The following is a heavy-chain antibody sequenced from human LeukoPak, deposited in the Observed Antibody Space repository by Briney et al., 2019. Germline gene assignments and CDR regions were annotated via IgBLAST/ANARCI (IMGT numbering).Heavy chain of an antibody. CDR3: ARDKALKGVAARYAFDI. Sequence: SVKVSCKASGGTFSSYAISWVRQAPGQGLEWMGGIIPIFGTANYALKFQGRVTITADKSTSTAYMELSSLRSEDTAVYYCARDKALKGVAARYAFDIWGQGTMVTVSS. D-gene: IGHD2-15*01. CDR2: IIPIFGTA. V-gene: IGHV1-69*06. J-gene: IGHJ3*02. CDR1: GGTFSSYA.